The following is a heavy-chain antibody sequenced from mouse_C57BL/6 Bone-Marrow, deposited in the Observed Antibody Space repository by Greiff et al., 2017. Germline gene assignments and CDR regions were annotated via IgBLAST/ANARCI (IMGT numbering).Heavy chain of an antibody. D-gene: IGHD2-4*01. CDR1: GYTFTDYE. CDR2: IDPETGGT. CDR3: TRSTVIATRVYYCGY. Sequence: QVQLKQSGAELVRPGASVTLSCKASGYTFTDYEMHWVKQTPVHGLEWIGAIDPETGGTAYNQKFKGKAILTADTPSSTAYMELRSLTSEDSAVYYCTRSTVIATRVYYCGYWGQGTTLTV. J-gene: IGHJ2*01. V-gene: IGHV1-15*01.